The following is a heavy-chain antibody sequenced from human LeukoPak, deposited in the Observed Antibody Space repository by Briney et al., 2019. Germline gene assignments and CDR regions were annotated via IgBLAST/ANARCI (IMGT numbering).Heavy chain of an antibody. CDR3: AKRGISEDRFFDY. J-gene: IGHJ4*02. Sequence: PGGSLRLSCAATGLTFSSYAMGWVRQAPGKGLEWVSTISGGGAGTYYTDSVKGRFTISRDNSRNTLYLQMNSLRAEDTAVYFCAKRGISEDRFFDYWGQGTLVTVSS. D-gene: IGHD2-15*01. V-gene: IGHV3-23*01. CDR2: ISGGGAGT. CDR1: GLTFSSYA.